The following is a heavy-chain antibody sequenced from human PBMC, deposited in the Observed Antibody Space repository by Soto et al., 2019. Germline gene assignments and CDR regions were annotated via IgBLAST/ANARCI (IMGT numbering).Heavy chain of an antibody. J-gene: IGHJ1*01. CDR3: ARDRVESGYPEYFQH. D-gene: IGHD3-22*01. V-gene: IGHV3-53*01. Sequence: EVQLVESGGGLIQPGGSLRLSCAASGFTVSSNYMSWVRQAPGKGLEWVSVIYSGGSTYYADSVKGRFTISRENSKNTLYLKMNSLRAEDTAVYYCARDRVESGYPEYFQHWGQGTLVTVSS. CDR1: GFTVSSNY. CDR2: IYSGGST.